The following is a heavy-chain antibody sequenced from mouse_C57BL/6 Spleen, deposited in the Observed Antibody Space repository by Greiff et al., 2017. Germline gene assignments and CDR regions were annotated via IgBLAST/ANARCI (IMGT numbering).Heavy chain of an antibody. CDR3: AYSNLGVWFAD. CDR2: INSDGGST. Sequence: DVKLVESGGGLVQPGESLKLSCESNEYEFPSHDMSWVRKTPEKKLELVAAINSDGGSTYYPDTMERRFIISRDTTKKTLYLQMSSLRSEDTALYYCAYSNLGVWFADWGQGTLVTVSA. D-gene: IGHD2-5*01. V-gene: IGHV5-2*01. J-gene: IGHJ3*01. CDR1: EYEFPSHD.